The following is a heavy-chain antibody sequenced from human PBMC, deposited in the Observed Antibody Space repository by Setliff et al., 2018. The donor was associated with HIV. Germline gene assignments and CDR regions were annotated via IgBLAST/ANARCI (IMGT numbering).Heavy chain of an antibody. J-gene: IGHJ6*03. Sequence: PVGSLRLSCETSGFTFGDFCMNWVRQAPGKGLEWISYISSKRTSIYYADSVKGRFTISRDNDRNSLYLQMNGLRAEDTAVYYCARGPTTVTNYYYYYMDVWGKGTTVTVSS. D-gene: IGHD4-17*01. CDR1: GFTFGDFC. CDR2: ISSKRTSI. V-gene: IGHV3-48*01. CDR3: ARGPTTVTNYYYYYMDV.